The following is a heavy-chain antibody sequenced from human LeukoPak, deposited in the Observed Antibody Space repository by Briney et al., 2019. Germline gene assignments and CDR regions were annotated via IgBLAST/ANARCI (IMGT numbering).Heavy chain of an antibody. D-gene: IGHD3-9*01. CDR1: GYSISSGYY. CDR3: ARSATGLFDY. V-gene: IGHV4-38-2*02. J-gene: IGHJ4*02. Sequence: SETLSLTCTVSGYSISSGYYWGWIRQPPGKGLEWIGSIYHSGSTYYNPSLKSRVTISVDTAKNQFSLKLSSLTAADTAVYYCARSATGLFDYWGQGTLVTVSS. CDR2: IYHSGST.